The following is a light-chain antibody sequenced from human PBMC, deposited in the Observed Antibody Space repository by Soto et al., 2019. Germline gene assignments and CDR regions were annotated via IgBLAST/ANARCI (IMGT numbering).Light chain of an antibody. CDR3: CSYTSNYTLV. Sequence: QSVLTQPASVSGSPGQSITISCTGTSSDIGTYNSVSWYQHHPGKAPTLLIFEVIDRPSGVSDRFSGSKSGNTASLTISGLQPEDEADYYCCSYTSNYTLVFGGGTKVTVL. CDR2: EVI. V-gene: IGLV2-14*01. CDR1: SSDIGTYNS. J-gene: IGLJ3*02.